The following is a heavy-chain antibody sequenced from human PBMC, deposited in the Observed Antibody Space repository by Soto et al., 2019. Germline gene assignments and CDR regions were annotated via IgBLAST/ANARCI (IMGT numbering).Heavy chain of an antibody. CDR1: GFIVSNYA. CDR3: AKFIQVAGTIFDY. V-gene: IGHV3-23*01. Sequence: PGGSLRLSCAASGFIVSNYAMGWVRQAPGKGLEWASVITGSGSSTDYADSLKGRFTISRDNSKNTLYLQMNSLRAEDTAVYYCAKFIQVAGTIFDYWGQGTLVTVSS. CDR2: ITGSGSST. D-gene: IGHD6-19*01. J-gene: IGHJ4*02.